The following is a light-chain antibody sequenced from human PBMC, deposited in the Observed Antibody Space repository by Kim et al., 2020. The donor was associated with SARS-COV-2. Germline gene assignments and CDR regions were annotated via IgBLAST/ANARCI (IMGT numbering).Light chain of an antibody. V-gene: IGLV3-21*04. CDR1: NIGSKS. J-gene: IGLJ3*02. Sequence: SYELTQPHSVSVAPGKTARITCGGNNIGSKSVHWYQQKPGQAPVVVIYYDSDRPSGIPERFSGSNSGNTATLTISRVEAGDEADYYCQVWDSSSDHWVFGGGTQLTVL. CDR3: QVWDSSSDHWV. CDR2: YDS.